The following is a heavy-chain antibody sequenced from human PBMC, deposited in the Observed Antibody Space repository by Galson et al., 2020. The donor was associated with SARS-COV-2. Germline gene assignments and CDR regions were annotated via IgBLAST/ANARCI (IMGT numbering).Heavy chain of an antibody. V-gene: IGHV3-21*01. J-gene: IGHJ6*03. CDR2: ISSGSSFI. Sequence: NSGGSLRLSCAASGFTFGRYGMSWVRQAPGTGLAWVSSISSGSSFIYYADSVKGRFTVSRDNAKNSLYLQMNSLRAEDTAVYYCARDNYGNYYMGVWGKGTTVTISS. CDR1: GFTFGRYG. D-gene: IGHD3-16*01. CDR3: ARDNYGNYYMGV.